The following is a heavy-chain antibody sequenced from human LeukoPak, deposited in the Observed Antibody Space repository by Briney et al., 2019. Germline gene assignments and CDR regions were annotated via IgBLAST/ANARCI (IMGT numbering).Heavy chain of an antibody. CDR1: GFTFGTTA. J-gene: IGHJ3*02. V-gene: IGHV3-23*01. CDR3: ARGGHDPGIPFDI. CDR2: ISGYGAST. D-gene: IGHD1-1*01. Sequence: PGGSLRLSCAAPGFTFGTTAMSWVRQAPGKGLEWVSTISGYGASTYYADSVKGRFTISRDNAKNSLYLQMNSLRADDTAVYYCARGGHDPGIPFDIWGQGTMVTVSS.